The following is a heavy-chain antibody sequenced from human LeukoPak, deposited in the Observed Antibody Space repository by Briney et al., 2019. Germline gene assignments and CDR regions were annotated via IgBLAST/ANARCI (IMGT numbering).Heavy chain of an antibody. D-gene: IGHD4-17*01. Sequence: PGRSLRLSCAASGFTFSDYAMHWVRQAPGKGLEWVAVISYDGSNKYYADSVKGRFTISRDNSKNTLYLQMNSLRAEDTAVYYCAKAALLGPRDYVHYFDYWGQGTLVTVSS. CDR3: AKAALLGPRDYVHYFDY. J-gene: IGHJ4*02. CDR1: GFTFSDYA. CDR2: ISYDGSNK. V-gene: IGHV3-30*04.